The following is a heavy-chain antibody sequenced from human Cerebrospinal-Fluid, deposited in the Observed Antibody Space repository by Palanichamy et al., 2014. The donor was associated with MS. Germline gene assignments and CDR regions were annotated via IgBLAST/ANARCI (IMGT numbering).Heavy chain of an antibody. CDR1: GGTFNSDA. J-gene: IGHJ6*02. V-gene: IGHV1-69*01. Sequence: QVQLVQSGAEVKKPGSSVKVSCKTSGGTFNSDAISWVRQAPGQGLQWMGGIIPMFSIVNYAQKFQGRVTITADESTSTADMELSSLRSEDTAVYYCARVLRREGYNSHYYNGMDVWGQGTTVTVSS. CDR2: IIPMFSIV. D-gene: IGHD5-24*01. CDR3: ARVLRREGYNSHYYNGMDV.